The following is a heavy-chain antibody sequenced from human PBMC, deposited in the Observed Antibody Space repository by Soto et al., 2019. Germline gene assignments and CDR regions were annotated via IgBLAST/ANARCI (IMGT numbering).Heavy chain of an antibody. CDR1: GFTFSSYA. CDR3: SFGPTTHFDY. V-gene: IGHV3-30-3*01. CDR2: ISYDGSNK. D-gene: IGHD2-2*01. J-gene: IGHJ4*02. Sequence: GGSLRLSCAASGFTFSSYAMHWVRQAPGKGLEWVAVISYDGSNKYYADSVKGRFTISRDNSKNTLYLQMNSLRAEDTAVYYCSFGPTTHFDYWGQGTLVTVSS.